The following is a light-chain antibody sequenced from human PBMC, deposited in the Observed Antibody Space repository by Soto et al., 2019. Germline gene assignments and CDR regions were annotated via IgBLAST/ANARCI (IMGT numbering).Light chain of an antibody. CDR2: RNN. CDR1: SSNIGSNY. V-gene: IGLV1-47*01. CDR3: AAWDDSLSGYV. J-gene: IGLJ1*01. Sequence: QSVLTQPPSASGTPGQRVTISCSGSSSNIGSNYVYWYQQLPGTAPKLLIYRNNQRPSGAPDRFSGSKSGPSASLAISGLRSEDEADYYCAAWDDSLSGYVFGTGTKLTVL.